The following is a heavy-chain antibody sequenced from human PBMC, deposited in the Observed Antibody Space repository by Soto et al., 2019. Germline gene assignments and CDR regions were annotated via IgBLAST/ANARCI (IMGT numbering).Heavy chain of an antibody. J-gene: IGHJ3*02. Sequence: SETLSLTCAVYGGSFSGYYWSWIRQPPGKGLEWIGEINHSGSTTYNPSLKSRVTISVDTSKNQFSLKLSSVTAADTAVYYCARRGSFAFDIWGQGTMVTVSS. CDR1: GGSFSGYY. D-gene: IGHD1-26*01. CDR2: INHSGST. CDR3: ARRGSFAFDI. V-gene: IGHV4-34*01.